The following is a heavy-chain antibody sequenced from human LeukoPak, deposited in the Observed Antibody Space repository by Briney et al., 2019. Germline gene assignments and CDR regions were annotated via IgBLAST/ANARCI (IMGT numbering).Heavy chain of an antibody. Sequence: GGSLRLSCAASGFTFSSYWMSWVRQAPGKGLEWVANIKQDGSEKYYVDSVKGRFTISRDNAKNSLYLQMNSLRAEDTAVYYCATAPLRFGEFLFDYWGQGTLVTVSS. CDR3: ATAPLRFGEFLFDY. J-gene: IGHJ4*02. D-gene: IGHD3-10*01. V-gene: IGHV3-7*01. CDR1: GFTFSSYW. CDR2: IKQDGSEK.